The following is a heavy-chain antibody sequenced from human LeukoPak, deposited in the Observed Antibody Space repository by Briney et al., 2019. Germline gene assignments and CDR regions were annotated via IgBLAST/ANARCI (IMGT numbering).Heavy chain of an antibody. D-gene: IGHD6-13*01. CDR1: GFTFSDYY. CDR3: ATSHIAAAGLFDY. J-gene: IGHJ4*02. CDR2: ISSSGSTI. V-gene: IGHV3-11*01. Sequence: GGSLRLSCAASGFTFSDYYMSWIRQAPGKGLEWVSYISSSGSTIYYADSVKGRFTISRDNAKNSLYLQMNSLRAEDTAVYYCATSHIAAAGLFDYWGQGTLVTVSS.